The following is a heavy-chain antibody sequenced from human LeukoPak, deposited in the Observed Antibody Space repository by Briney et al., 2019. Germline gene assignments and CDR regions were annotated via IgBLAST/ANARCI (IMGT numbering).Heavy chain of an antibody. CDR3: ARDYSGYSSGWYDY. V-gene: IGHV1-2*02. CDR1: GYTFTGCY. D-gene: IGHD6-19*01. Sequence: ASVKVSCKASGYTFTGCYMHWVRQAPGQGLEWMGWINPNSGGTNYAQKFQGRVTMTRDTSISTAYMELSRLRSDDTAVYYCARDYSGYSSGWYDYWGQGTLVTVSS. CDR2: INPNSGGT. J-gene: IGHJ4*02.